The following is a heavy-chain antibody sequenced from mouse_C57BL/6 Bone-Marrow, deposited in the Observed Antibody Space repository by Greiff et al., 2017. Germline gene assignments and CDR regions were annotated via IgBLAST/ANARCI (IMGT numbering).Heavy chain of an antibody. V-gene: IGHV1-55*01. CDR2: IYPGSGST. D-gene: IGHD2-2*01. CDR3: ARDYGYDGY. J-gene: IGHJ2*01. CDR1: GYTFTSYW. Sequence: QVQLQQSGAELVKPGASVKMSCKASGYTFTSYWITWVKQRPGQGLEWIGDIYPGSGSTNYNEKFKSKATLTVDTSSSTAYMQLSSLTSEDAAVYYCARDYGYDGYWGQGTTLTVAS.